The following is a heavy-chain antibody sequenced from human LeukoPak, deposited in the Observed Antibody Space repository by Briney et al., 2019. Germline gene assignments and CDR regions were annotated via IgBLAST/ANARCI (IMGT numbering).Heavy chain of an antibody. CDR2: IYYSGST. D-gene: IGHD3-22*01. V-gene: IGHV4-59*01. Sequence: SETLSLTCTVSGGSISSYYWSWIRQPPGKGLEWIGYIYYSGSTNYNPSLKSRVTISVDTSKNQFSLKLSSVTAADTAVYYCARSHRTYYYDASGYLSFRYFDYWGQGTLVTVSS. J-gene: IGHJ4*02. CDR3: ARSHRTYYYDASGYLSFRYFDY. CDR1: GGSISSYY.